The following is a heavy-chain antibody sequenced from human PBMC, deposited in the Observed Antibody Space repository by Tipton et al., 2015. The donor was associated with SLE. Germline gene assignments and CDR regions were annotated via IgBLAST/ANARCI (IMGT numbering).Heavy chain of an antibody. CDR2: INHSGST. Sequence: GLVKPSETLSLTCTVSGVSISDHYWSWIRQPPGKGLEWIGEINHSGSTNYNPSLKSRVTISVDTSKNQFSLKLSSVTAADTAVYYCAGVSRDAFEIWGQGTMVTVSS. CDR1: GVSISDHY. J-gene: IGHJ3*02. CDR3: AGVSRDAFEI. D-gene: IGHD5/OR15-5a*01. V-gene: IGHV4-34*01.